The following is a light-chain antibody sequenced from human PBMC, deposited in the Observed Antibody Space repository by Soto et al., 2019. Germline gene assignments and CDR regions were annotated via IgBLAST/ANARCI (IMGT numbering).Light chain of an antibody. J-gene: IGKJ1*01. CDR2: GAS. CDR3: QQYNNWPRT. V-gene: IGKV3-15*01. CDR1: QSVSSN. Sequence: EIVMTQSPATLSVSPGERAPLSCRASQSVSSNLAGYQQKPGQAPRLLIYGASTRATGIPARFSGSGSGTEFTLTISSLQSEDFAVYYCQQYNNWPRTFGQGTKVDIK.